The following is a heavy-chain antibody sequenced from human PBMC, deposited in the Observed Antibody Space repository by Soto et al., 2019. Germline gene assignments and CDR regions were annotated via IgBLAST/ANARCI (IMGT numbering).Heavy chain of an antibody. D-gene: IGHD2-8*01. CDR3: TTNVLMVYDKKPASNFDV. V-gene: IGHV3-15*01. J-gene: IGHJ3*01. Sequence: PGGSLRLSCAASGFNLNNAWVSWVRQAPGKGLEWIGHIKSETDSGTTDYAAPVKGRFTISRDGSDNTLYLQMNSLKTEDTALYYCTTNVLMVYDKKPASNFDVWGQGTMVTVSS. CDR2: IKSETDSGTT. CDR1: GFNLNNAW.